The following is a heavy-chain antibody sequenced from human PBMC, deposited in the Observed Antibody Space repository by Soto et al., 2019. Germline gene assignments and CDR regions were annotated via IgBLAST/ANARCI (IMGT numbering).Heavy chain of an antibody. V-gene: IGHV4-59*01. CDR2: VYYSGST. Sequence: SETLSLTCSVSGSSIDYFYWIWLRQPPGKGLEWIGFVYYSGSTSYNPSLKSRVTMSVDRTKNQFSLNLSSMTAADTTMYYCAREASEQLGSIDYWGQGTLVTSPQ. CDR1: GSSIDYFY. J-gene: IGHJ4*02. CDR3: AREASEQLGSIDY. D-gene: IGHD6-6*01.